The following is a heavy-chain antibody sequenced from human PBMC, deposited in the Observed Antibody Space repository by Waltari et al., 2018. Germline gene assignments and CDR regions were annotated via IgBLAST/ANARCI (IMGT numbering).Heavy chain of an antibody. J-gene: IGHJ4*02. D-gene: IGHD3-10*01. Sequence: QVQLQQWGAGLLKPSETLSLTCAVYGGSFSGYYWSWIRQPPGKGLEWIGEINHSGSTNYKPSLKSRVTISVDSSKNQFSLKLSSVTAADTAVYYCARGRWYYGSGRLYYFDYWGQGTLVTVSS. V-gene: IGHV4-34*01. CDR2: INHSGST. CDR3: ARGRWYYGSGRLYYFDY. CDR1: GGSFSGYY.